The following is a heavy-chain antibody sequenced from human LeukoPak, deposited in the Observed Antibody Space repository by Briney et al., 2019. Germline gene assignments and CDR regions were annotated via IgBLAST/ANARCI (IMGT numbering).Heavy chain of an antibody. CDR3: ARVPYCSSTSCYVLDY. D-gene: IGHD2-2*01. CDR2: INHSGST. CDR1: GGSISSYY. J-gene: IGHJ4*02. Sequence: SETLSLTCTVSGGSISSYYWSWIRQPPGKGLEWIGEINHSGSTNCNPSLKSRVTISVDTSKNQFSLKLSSVTAADTAVYYCARVPYCSSTSCYVLDYWGQGTLVTVSS. V-gene: IGHV4-34*01.